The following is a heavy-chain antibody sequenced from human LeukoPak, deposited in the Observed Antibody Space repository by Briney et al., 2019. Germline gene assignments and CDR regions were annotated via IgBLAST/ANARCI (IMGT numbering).Heavy chain of an antibody. J-gene: IGHJ5*02. CDR3: ARQLGSHQTYTAMDPRFDP. CDR2: FYYSGST. D-gene: IGHD5-18*01. CDR1: GGSISSSSYY. V-gene: IGHV4-39*01. Sequence: PSETLSLTCTVVSGGSISSSSYYWGWIRQPPGKGLEWIGSFYYSGSTYYNPSLKSRVTISADTSKNQFSLKLSSVTAADTAVYYCARQLGSHQTYTAMDPRFDPWGQGTLVTVSS.